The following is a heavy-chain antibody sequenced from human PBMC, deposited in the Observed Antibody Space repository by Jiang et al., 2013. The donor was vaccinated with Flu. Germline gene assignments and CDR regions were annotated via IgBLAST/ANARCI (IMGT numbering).Heavy chain of an antibody. Sequence: LEWMAIINPSDGRTNYAEKFQGRVTLTRDTSTSTVYMELSSLRSEDTAVYYCARDSSAAETSWWFDPWGQGTLVTVSS. CDR2: INPSDGRT. J-gene: IGHJ5*02. V-gene: IGHV1-46*01. CDR3: ARDSSAAETSWWFDP. D-gene: IGHD6-13*01.